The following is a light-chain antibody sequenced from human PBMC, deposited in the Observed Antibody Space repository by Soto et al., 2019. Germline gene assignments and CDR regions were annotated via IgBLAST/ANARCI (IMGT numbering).Light chain of an antibody. CDR3: SSYTSSSTLNWV. CDR2: DVS. J-gene: IGLJ3*02. Sequence: QSALTQPASVSGSPGQSITISCTGTSSDVGGYNYVSWYQQHPGKAPKLMIYDVSNRPSGVSNRFSGSKSGNTASLTISGLHAEDEADYYCSSYTSSSTLNWVLGGGTKLTVL. CDR1: SSDVGGYNY. V-gene: IGLV2-14*01.